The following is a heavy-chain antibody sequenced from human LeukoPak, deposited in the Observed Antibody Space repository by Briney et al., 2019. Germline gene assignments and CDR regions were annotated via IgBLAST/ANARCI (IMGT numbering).Heavy chain of an antibody. J-gene: IGHJ5*02. D-gene: IGHD5-12*01. Sequence: SETLSLTCAVSGGSFSDYYWSWIRQPPGKGLDWIGEINHSGSTTYNPSHKSRVTISIDTSKNQFSLKLISVTAADTAVCCYGWGARTQSGYGSCTAGRANWFDPWGQGTLVTVSS. V-gene: IGHV4-34*01. CDR3: GWGARTQSGYGSCTAGRANWFDP. CDR1: GGSFSDYY. CDR2: INHSGST.